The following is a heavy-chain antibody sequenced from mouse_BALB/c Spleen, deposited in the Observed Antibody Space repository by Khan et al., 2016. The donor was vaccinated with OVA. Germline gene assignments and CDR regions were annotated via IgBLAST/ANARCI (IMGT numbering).Heavy chain of an antibody. CDR3: AKFTPDYYSMDQ. CDR1: GFSLTSYG. J-gene: IGHJ4*01. D-gene: IGHD1-1*01. Sequence: QVQLKQSGPGLVAPSQSLSITCTVSGFSLTSYGVNWVRQPPGKGLEWLGVIWGDGSLNYHSTLKSRLIISKDNSKRQVFLTLNSLQTDDTATYYCAKFTPDYYSMDQGGQGTSVTGSS. CDR2: IWGDGSL. V-gene: IGHV2-3*01.